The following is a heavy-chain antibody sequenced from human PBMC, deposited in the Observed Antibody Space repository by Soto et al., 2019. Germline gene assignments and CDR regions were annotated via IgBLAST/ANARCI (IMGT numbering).Heavy chain of an antibody. CDR1: GFSLTTTGVG. CDR3: AHRAVLCSGGTCYSHPFDF. V-gene: IGHV2-5*02. Sequence: QITLKESGPTLVKPTQTLTLTCTFSGFSLTTTGVGVGWIRQPPGKALEWLAIIYWDDDKRYSPSLKSRLTITKDTSKNQVVLTMTNMDPVDTATYFCAHRAVLCSGGTCYSHPFDFWGQGTRVTVSS. D-gene: IGHD2-15*01. J-gene: IGHJ4*02. CDR2: IYWDDDK.